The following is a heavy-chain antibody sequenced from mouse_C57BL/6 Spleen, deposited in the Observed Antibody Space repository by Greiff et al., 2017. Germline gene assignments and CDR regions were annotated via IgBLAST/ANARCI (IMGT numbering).Heavy chain of an antibody. Sequence: QVQLQQSGPELVKPGASVKISCKASGYAFSSSWMNWVKQRPGKGLEWIGRIYPGDGDTNYNGKFKGKATLTAYKSSSTAYMQLSSLTSEDSAVYFCARTDYGSSYGDYWGQGTTLTVSS. CDR2: IYPGDGDT. J-gene: IGHJ2*01. CDR1: GYAFSSSW. CDR3: ARTDYGSSYGDY. V-gene: IGHV1-82*01. D-gene: IGHD1-1*01.